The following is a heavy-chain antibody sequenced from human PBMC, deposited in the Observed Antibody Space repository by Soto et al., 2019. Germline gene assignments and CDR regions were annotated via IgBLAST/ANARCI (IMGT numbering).Heavy chain of an antibody. CDR3: ACTTAAAIISNWFDP. Sequence: GGSLRFSCAASGFTFSSYAMHWVRQAPGKGLEWVAVISYDGSNKYYADSVKGRFTISRDNSKNTLYLQMNSLRAEDTAVYYCACTTAAAIISNWFDPWGQGTLVTVSS. CDR1: GFTFSSYA. CDR2: ISYDGSNK. J-gene: IGHJ5*02. D-gene: IGHD6-13*01. V-gene: IGHV3-30-3*01.